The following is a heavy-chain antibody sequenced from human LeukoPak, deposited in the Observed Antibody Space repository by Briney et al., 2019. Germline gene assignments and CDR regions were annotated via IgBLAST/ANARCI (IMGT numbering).Heavy chain of an antibody. Sequence: SETLSLTCTVSGDSVSNGNYYWSWLRQPPGKALEWIGYIYYTGKTYYNPSLEGRVTILVDTSRNHFSVKLSSVTAADTAVYYCARSRVWSDYWGYFDYWGQGTLVTVSS. J-gene: IGHJ4*02. D-gene: IGHD3-3*01. CDR1: GDSVSNGNYY. CDR2: IYYTGKT. V-gene: IGHV4-61*03. CDR3: ARSRVWSDYWGYFDY.